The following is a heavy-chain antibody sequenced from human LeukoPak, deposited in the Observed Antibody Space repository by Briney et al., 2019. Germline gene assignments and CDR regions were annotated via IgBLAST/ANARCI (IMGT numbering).Heavy chain of an antibody. CDR2: ISGSGGST. J-gene: IGHJ4*02. CDR1: GFTFSCCA. CDR3: AKEGSSGYVPFDY. V-gene: IGHV3-23*01. D-gene: IGHD3-22*01. Sequence: GGSLRLSCAASGFTFSCCAMSWIRQAPGKGLEWVSAISGSGGSTYYADSVKGRFTISRDNSKNTLYLQMNSLRAEDTAVYYCAKEGSSGYVPFDYWGQGTLVTVSS.